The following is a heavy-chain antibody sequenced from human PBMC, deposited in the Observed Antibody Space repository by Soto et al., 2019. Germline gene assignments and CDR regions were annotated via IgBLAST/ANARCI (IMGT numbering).Heavy chain of an antibody. CDR1: GFTFSAYS. D-gene: IGHD2-2*01. J-gene: IGHJ3*02. V-gene: IGHV3-48*04. Sequence: EVQLVESGGGLVQPGGSLRLSCAASGFTFSAYSMNWVRQAPGKGLEWVSFIGSTGSGTYYADSVMGRFTISRDNARNSVYLQMDSLRADDTAVYHCARARPASGPAYALDNWGQGTVVTVSS. CDR3: ARARPASGPAYALDN. CDR2: IGSTGSGT.